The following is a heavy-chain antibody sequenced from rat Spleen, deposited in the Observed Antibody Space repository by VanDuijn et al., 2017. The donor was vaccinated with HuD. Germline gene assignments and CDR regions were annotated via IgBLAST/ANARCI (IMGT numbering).Heavy chain of an antibody. V-gene: IGHV5S10*01. CDR1: RFNFSDYI. D-gene: IGHD1-12*03. J-gene: IGHJ2*01. CDR3: ARLSYYYDGYFDY. Sequence: EVRLVESGGGLVQPGRSLKLSCAASRFNFSDYIMAWVRQAPEKGLEWVALIFYVGSRMYYRDSVKGRFTISRDNAKNSLFLQMDSLRSEDTATYYCARLSYYYDGYFDYWGQGVMVTVSS. CDR2: IFYVGSRM.